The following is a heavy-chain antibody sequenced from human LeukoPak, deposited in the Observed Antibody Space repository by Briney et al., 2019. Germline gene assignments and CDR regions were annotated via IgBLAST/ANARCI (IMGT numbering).Heavy chain of an antibody. CDR1: GDSVSSNSAA. D-gene: IGHD3-22*01. CDR2: TYYRSKWYN. Sequence: PSQTLSLTCAISGDSVSSNSAAWNWIRQSPSRGLEWLGRTYYRSKWYNDYAVSVKSRITINPDTSKNQFSLQLNSVTPEDTAVYYCARDHEGYYDSSGYQNWFDPWGQGTLVTVSS. J-gene: IGHJ5*02. CDR3: ARDHEGYYDSSGYQNWFDP. V-gene: IGHV6-1*01.